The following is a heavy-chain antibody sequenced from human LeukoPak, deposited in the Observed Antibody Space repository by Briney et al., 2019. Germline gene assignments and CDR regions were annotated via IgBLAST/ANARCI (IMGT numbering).Heavy chain of an antibody. Sequence: SETLSLTCNVSGGSISSYYWSWIRQPPGKGLEWIGYIYYSGSTNYNPSLKSRVTISVDTSKNQFSLKLSSVTAADTAVYYCAREIVTWSSGDKYYFDYWGQGTLVTVSS. J-gene: IGHJ4*02. CDR2: IYYSGST. D-gene: IGHD6-19*01. CDR1: GGSISSYY. CDR3: AREIVTWSSGDKYYFDY. V-gene: IGHV4-59*01.